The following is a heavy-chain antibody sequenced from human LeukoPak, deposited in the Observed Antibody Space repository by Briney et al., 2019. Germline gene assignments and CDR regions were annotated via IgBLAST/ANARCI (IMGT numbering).Heavy chain of an antibody. CDR1: GYSFTSYW. V-gene: IGHV5-51*01. CDR2: IYPGDSDT. J-gene: IGHJ4*02. Sequence: GESLKISCKGSGYSFTSYWIGWVRQMPGKGLEWMGIIYPGDSDTRYSPSFQGQVTISADKSISTAYLQWSSLKASDTAMYYCARGPYDYVWGSYRLPHFDYWGQGTLVTVSS. CDR3: ARGPYDYVWGSYRLPHFDY. D-gene: IGHD3-16*02.